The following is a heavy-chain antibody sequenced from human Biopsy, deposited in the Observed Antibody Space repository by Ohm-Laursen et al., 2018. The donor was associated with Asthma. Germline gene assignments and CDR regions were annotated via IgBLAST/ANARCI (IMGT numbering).Heavy chain of an antibody. CDR2: ISFDGTNR. Sequence: SLRLSCSASGFSFSNYGTHWVRQAPGRGLDWVAVISFDGTNRNYTDSVKGRFTISRDNSRNTLHLEMNSLRAEDTAVYFCAKEVFPGWELRRGPDSWGQGTLVTVSS. D-gene: IGHD1-26*01. CDR1: GFSFSNYG. CDR3: AKEVFPGWELRRGPDS. J-gene: IGHJ4*02. V-gene: IGHV3-30*18.